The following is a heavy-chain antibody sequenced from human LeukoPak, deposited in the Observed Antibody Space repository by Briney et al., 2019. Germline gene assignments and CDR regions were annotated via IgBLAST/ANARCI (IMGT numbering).Heavy chain of an antibody. Sequence: SETLSLTCTVSGGSISSYYWSWVRQPPGKGLEWIGYIFYSGSTNYNPSLKSRVTISVDTSKNQFSLKLSSVTAADTAVYYCARHGSVSSGALVWGQGTLVTVSS. CDR1: GGSISSYY. V-gene: IGHV4-59*08. J-gene: IGHJ4*02. D-gene: IGHD3-22*01. CDR2: IFYSGST. CDR3: ARHGSVSSGALV.